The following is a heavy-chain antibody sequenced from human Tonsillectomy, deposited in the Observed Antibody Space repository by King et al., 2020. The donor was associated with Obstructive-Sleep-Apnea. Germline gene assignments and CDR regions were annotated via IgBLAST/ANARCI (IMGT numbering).Heavy chain of an antibody. V-gene: IGHV4-39*07. Sequence: QLQESGPGLVKPSETLSLTCTVSGGSISGGSYYWGWIRQPPGKGLEWIGSIYSSGSTYYNPSLKSRVTISVEASKNQFSLKLNSVTAADTAVYYCATFYDSSAYSGYYYYGMDVWGQGTTVTVSS. CDR1: GGSISGGSYY. J-gene: IGHJ6*02. D-gene: IGHD3-22*01. CDR2: IYSSGST. CDR3: ATFYDSSAYSGYYYYGMDV.